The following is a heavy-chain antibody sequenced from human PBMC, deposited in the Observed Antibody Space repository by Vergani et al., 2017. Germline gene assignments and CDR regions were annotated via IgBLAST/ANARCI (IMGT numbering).Heavy chain of an antibody. V-gene: IGHV1-46*03. CDR1: GYTFSTNY. D-gene: IGHD3-9*01. Sequence: QVQVVQSGAEVKKSGASVKVPCKTSGYTFSTNYMHWVRQAPGQGLEWLGIINPSGGHTNYAQKFKGRVTMTRETSTSTVYMELSSLGSEDTAIYYCARGDYGILTGYRYWGQGTLVTVSA. CDR3: ARGDYGILTGYRY. CDR2: INPSGGHT. J-gene: IGHJ4*02.